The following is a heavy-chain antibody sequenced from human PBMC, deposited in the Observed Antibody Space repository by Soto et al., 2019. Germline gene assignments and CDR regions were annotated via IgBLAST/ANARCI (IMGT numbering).Heavy chain of an antibody. D-gene: IGHD1-7*01. CDR2: INHSGST. V-gene: IGHV4-34*01. J-gene: IGHJ6*02. CDR3: ARGXRWRATGTTESYYGMDV. Sequence: PSETLSLTCAVYGGSFSCYYWSWIRQPPGKGLEWIGEINHSGSTNYNPSLKSRVTISVDTSKNQFSLKLSSVTAADTAVYYCARGXRWRATGTTESYYGMDVWGQGTTVTVSS. CDR1: GGSFSCYY.